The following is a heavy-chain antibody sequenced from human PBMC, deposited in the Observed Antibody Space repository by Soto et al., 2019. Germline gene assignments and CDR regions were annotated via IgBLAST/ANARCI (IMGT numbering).Heavy chain of an antibody. D-gene: IGHD6-19*01. J-gene: IGHJ5*02. Sequence: ASVKVSCKASGYTFTGYYMHWVRQAPGQGLEWMGWINPNSGGTNYAQKFQGWVTMTRDTSISTAYMELSRLRSDDTAVYYCARAPAVGLLKVAGLDPWGQGTLFTLAS. V-gene: IGHV1-2*04. CDR2: INPNSGGT. CDR3: ARAPAVGLLKVAGLDP. CDR1: GYTFTGYY.